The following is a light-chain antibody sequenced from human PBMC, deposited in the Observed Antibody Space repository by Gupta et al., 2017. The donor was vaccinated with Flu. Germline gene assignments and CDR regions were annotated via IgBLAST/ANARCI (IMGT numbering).Light chain of an antibody. Sequence: PVTPGEPATFSCRSRQSLHSNGYSELDWYLQKPGQAPQLLIYDASSRASDIPDRFSGSGSGTDFTLTISRVEAEDVGVYYCMQGRRTPLTFGGGTKVEIK. CDR2: DAS. J-gene: IGKJ4*01. CDR1: QSLHSNGYSE. CDR3: MQGRRTPLT. V-gene: IGKV2-28*01.